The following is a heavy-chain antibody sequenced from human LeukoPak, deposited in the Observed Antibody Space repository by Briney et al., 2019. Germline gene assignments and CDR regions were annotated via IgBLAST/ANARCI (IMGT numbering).Heavy chain of an antibody. J-gene: IGHJ3*02. CDR1: GFIFSNYA. CDR2: ISGSTGNA. Sequence: PGGSLRLSCAASGFIFSNYAVSWVRQAPGKGLEWVSAISGSTGNAYYADSVKGRFTISRDNSKNTLYVQMNSLRAEDTAVYYCAKMMMKPVDGAFDIWGQGTMVTVSS. D-gene: IGHD6-19*01. V-gene: IGHV3-23*01. CDR3: AKMMMKPVDGAFDI.